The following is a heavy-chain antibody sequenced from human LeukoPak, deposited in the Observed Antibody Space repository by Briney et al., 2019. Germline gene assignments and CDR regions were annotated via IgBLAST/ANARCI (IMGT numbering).Heavy chain of an antibody. J-gene: IGHJ6*03. CDR2: MNPNSGNT. CDR1: GYTFTNYE. V-gene: IGHV1-8*03. CDR3: ARGPSYYYYYYMDV. Sequence: ASVKVSCKASGYTFTNYEINWVRQATGQGLEWMGWMNPNSGNTGYAQKFQGRVTITKNTSISTAYMELSSLRSEDTAVYYCARGPSYYYYYYMDVWGKGTTVTVSS.